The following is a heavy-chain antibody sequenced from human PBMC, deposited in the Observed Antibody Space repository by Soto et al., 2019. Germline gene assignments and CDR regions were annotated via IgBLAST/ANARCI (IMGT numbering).Heavy chain of an antibody. D-gene: IGHD5-12*01. CDR3: ARYGRWLRWYYFDS. V-gene: IGHV3-7*01. CDR1: GFTFSSYW. J-gene: IGHJ4*02. CDR2: IKQDGSEK. Sequence: EVQLVESGGGLVQPGGSLRLSCAASGFTFSSYWMSWVRQAPGMGLEWVANIKQDGSEKYYADSVKGRFTISRDNAKNSLYLQMNSLRAEDTAVYYCARYGRWLRWYYFDSWGQGTLVTVSS.